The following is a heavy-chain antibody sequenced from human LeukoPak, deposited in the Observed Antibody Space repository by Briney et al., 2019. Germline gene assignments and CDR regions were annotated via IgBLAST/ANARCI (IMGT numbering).Heavy chain of an antibody. D-gene: IGHD3-10*01. CDR2: IHYSGST. J-gene: IGHJ6*03. V-gene: IGHV4-38-2*02. CDR3: ARVLTYYDSSGSYPYYMDV. CDR1: GYSISGGYY. Sequence: SETLSLTCSVSGYSISGGYYWGWVRQPPGKGLEWIGTIHYSGSTSYNPSLESRVTISVDTSKNQLSLKLSSVTAADTAVYYCARVLTYYDSSGSYPYYMDVWGKGTTVTISS.